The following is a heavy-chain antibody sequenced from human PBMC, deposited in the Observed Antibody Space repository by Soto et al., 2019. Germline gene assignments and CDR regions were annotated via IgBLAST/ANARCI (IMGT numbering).Heavy chain of an antibody. CDR2: INAGNGNT. Sequence: ASVKVSCKASGYTFTSYAMHWVLQAPGQRLEWMGWINAGNGNTKYSQKFQGRVTITRDTSASTAYMELSSLRSEDTAVYYCARDRDIVVVKEYYFDYWGQGTLVTVSS. J-gene: IGHJ4*02. D-gene: IGHD2-2*01. CDR3: ARDRDIVVVKEYYFDY. CDR1: GYTFTSYA. V-gene: IGHV1-3*01.